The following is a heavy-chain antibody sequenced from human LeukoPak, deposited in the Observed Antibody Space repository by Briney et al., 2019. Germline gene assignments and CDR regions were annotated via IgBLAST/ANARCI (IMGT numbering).Heavy chain of an antibody. CDR1: GGSISSYY. Sequence: PSETLSLTCTVSGGSISSYYWSWLRQPPGKGLEWIGYIYYSGSTNYNPSLKSRVTISVDTPKNQFSLKLSSVTAADTAVYYCARPAGWSYDAFDIWGQGTMVTVSS. J-gene: IGHJ3*02. CDR3: ARPAGWSYDAFDI. V-gene: IGHV4-59*08. CDR2: IYYSGST. D-gene: IGHD3-10*01.